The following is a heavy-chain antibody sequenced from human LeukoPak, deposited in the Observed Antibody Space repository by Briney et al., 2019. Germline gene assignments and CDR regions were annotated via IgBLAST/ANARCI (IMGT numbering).Heavy chain of an antibody. D-gene: IGHD3-22*01. Sequence: GASVKVSCKASGGTFSSYAISWVRQAPGQGLEWMGGIIPIFGTANYAQKFQGRVTITADESTSTAYMELSSLRSEDTAVFYCSRGPVVVLDVDYWGQGTLVTVSS. CDR3: SRGPVVVLDVDY. CDR1: GGTFSSYA. V-gene: IGHV1-69*13. CDR2: IIPIFGTA. J-gene: IGHJ4*02.